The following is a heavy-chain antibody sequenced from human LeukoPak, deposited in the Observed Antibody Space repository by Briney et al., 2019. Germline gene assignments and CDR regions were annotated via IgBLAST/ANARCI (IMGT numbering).Heavy chain of an antibody. J-gene: IGHJ4*02. CDR2: IYYSGST. D-gene: IGHD2-15*01. V-gene: IGHV4-39*07. Sequence: NASETLSLTCTVSGGSISSSSYYWGWIRQPPGKGLECIGSIYYSGSTYYNPSLKSRVTISVDTSKNQFSLKLSSVTAADTAVYYCARGRSKRLGYCSGGSCWRSFFDYWGQGTLVTVSS. CDR3: ARGRSKRLGYCSGGSCWRSFFDY. CDR1: GGSISSSSYY.